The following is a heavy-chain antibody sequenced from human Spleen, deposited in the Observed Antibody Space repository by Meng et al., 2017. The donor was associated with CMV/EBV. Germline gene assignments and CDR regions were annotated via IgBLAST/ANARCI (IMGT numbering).Heavy chain of an antibody. CDR1: GYSFTNYW. CDR3: ARYYGSGNGDYYGMDV. D-gene: IGHD3-10*01. J-gene: IGHJ6*02. Sequence: GESLKISCKGSGYSFTNYWVGWVRQMPGKGLEWMGIIYPGDSDTRYSPSFQGQVTISADKSISTAYLRWSSLKASDTAMYYCARYYGSGNGDYYGMDVWGQGTTVTVSS. CDR2: IYPGDSDT. V-gene: IGHV5-51*01.